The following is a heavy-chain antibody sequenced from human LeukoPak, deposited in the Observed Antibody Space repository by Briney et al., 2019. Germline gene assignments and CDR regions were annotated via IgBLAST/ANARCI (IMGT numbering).Heavy chain of an antibody. V-gene: IGHV3-7*03. CDR2: IKLDGSEK. J-gene: IGHJ4*02. CDR1: GFTFGKYW. CDR3: ARDQYDTWSRRGNFDS. D-gene: IGHD3-3*01. Sequence: GGSLRLSCVASGFTFGKYWMSWVRQAPGKGLEWVANIKLDGSEKNYVDSVKGRFTISRDNTKNSLYLQMNCLRAEDTAVFYCARDQYDTWSRRGNFDSWGQGTLVIVSS.